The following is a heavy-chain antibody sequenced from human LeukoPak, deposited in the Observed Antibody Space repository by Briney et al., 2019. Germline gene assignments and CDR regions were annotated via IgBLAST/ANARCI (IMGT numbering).Heavy chain of an antibody. J-gene: IGHJ4*02. CDR2: LYHSGSP. V-gene: IGHV4-30-2*01. D-gene: IGHD1-26*01. CDR1: GGSISSTDSY. CDR3: ARHSFNSGWELLDY. Sequence: SQTLSLTCTVSGGSISSTDSYWSWLRQPPGKGLEWIGFLYHSGSPYYTPSLQGRVTISIDRSKNQFSLKLTSVTAADTAVYYCARHSFNSGWELLDYWGQGTLVTVSS.